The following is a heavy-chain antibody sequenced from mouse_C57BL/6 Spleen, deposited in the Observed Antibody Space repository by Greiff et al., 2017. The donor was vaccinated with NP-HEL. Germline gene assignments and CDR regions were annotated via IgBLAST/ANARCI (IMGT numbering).Heavy chain of an antibody. CDR3: ARIGDWDQTWFAY. Sequence: QVQLKESGAELVKPGASVKLSCKASGYTFTSYWMHWVKQRPGQGLEWIGYINPSSGYTKYNQKFKDKATLTADKSSSTAYMQLSSLTYEDSAVYYCARIGDWDQTWFAYWGQGTLVTVSA. J-gene: IGHJ3*01. D-gene: IGHD4-1*01. CDR1: GYTFTSYW. V-gene: IGHV1-7*01. CDR2: INPSSGYT.